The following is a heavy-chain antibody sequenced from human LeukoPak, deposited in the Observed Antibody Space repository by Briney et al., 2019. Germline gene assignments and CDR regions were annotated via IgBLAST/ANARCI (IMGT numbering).Heavy chain of an antibody. V-gene: IGHV4-59*12. D-gene: IGHD3-10*01. J-gene: IGHJ4*02. CDR2: IYYSGST. CDR3: ARDSVGEEGFDY. CDR1: GGSISSYY. Sequence: SETLSLTCTVSGGSISSYYWSWIRQPPGKGLEWIGYIYYSGSTNYNPSLKSRVTISVDTSKNQFSLKLSSVTAADTAVYYCARDSVGEEGFDYWGQGTLVTVSS.